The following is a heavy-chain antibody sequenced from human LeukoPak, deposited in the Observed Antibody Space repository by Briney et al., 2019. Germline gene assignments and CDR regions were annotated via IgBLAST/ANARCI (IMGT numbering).Heavy chain of an antibody. V-gene: IGHV6-1*01. Sequence: SQTLSLTCALSGDSVSSNSVAWNWIRQSPSRGLEWLGRTSYKSKWYNNYAVSVKSRITINPDTSKNQFSLQLSSVTPEDTAVYYCARGVHSYYFDYWGQGTLVTVSS. D-gene: IGHD2-15*01. CDR1: GDSVSSNSVA. CDR3: ARGVHSYYFDY. CDR2: TSYKSKWYN. J-gene: IGHJ4*02.